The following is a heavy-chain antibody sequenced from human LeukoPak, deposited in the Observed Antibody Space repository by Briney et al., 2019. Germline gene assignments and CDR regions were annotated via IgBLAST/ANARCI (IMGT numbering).Heavy chain of an antibody. CDR3: ARLPTDYGYVWGSSY. D-gene: IGHD3-16*01. CDR2: INDSGSS. V-gene: IGHV4-34*01. Sequence: PSETLSLTCAVYGGSFSGYYWSWIRQPPGRGLEWIGEINDSGSSNYSPSLKSRVTISVDASKNQFSLTLSSVTAADTAVYYCARLPTDYGYVWGSSYWGQGTLVTVSS. CDR1: GGSFSGYY. J-gene: IGHJ4*02.